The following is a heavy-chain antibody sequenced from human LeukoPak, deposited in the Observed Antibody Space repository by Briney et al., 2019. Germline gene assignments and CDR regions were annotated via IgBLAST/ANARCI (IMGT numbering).Heavy chain of an antibody. V-gene: IGHV3-30-3*01. J-gene: IGHJ3*01. CDR2: ISSDGTTK. D-gene: IGHD3-3*01. CDR1: GFTLSSRV. Sequence: PGGSLRLSCVASGFTLSSRVMHWVRQAPGKGLEWVALISSDGTTKYNADSVEGRFTISRDTSMDTLYLQMNSLRVDDTSVYYCARGILSPRSVAFDVWGQGTMVTVS. CDR3: ARGILSPRSVAFDV.